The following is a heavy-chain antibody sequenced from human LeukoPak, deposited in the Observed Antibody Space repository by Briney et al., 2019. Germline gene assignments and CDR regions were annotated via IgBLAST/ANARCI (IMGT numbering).Heavy chain of an antibody. J-gene: IGHJ6*03. CDR1: GGSISSSSYY. CDR2: IYYSGST. Sequence: SETLSLTCTVSGGSISSSSYYWGWIRQPPGKGLEWIGSIYYSGSTYCNPSLKSRVTISVDTSKNQFSLKLSSVTAADTAVYYCARQGIAAAGPNYYYYYMDVWGKGTTVTVSS. D-gene: IGHD6-13*01. CDR3: ARQGIAAAGPNYYYYYMDV. V-gene: IGHV4-39*01.